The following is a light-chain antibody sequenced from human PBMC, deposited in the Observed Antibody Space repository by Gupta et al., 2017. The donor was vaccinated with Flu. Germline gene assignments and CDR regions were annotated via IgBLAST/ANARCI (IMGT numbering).Light chain of an antibody. CDR2: GAS. Sequence: DIVLTQSPGTLSLSPGERATLSCRASQSVSSSYLAWYQQKPGQAPRLLIYGASSRATGIPDRFSGSGSGTDFTLTISRLEPEDFAVYYCQQYGSSPLHSFGQGTKLEIK. CDR3: QQYGSSPLHS. J-gene: IGKJ2*03. V-gene: IGKV3-20*01. CDR1: QSVSSSY.